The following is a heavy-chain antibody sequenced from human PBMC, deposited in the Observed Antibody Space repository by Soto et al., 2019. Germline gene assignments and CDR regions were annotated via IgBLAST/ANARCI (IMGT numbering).Heavy chain of an antibody. Sequence: SVKVSCKASGGTFSSYAISWVRQAPGQGLEWMGGIIPIFGTANYAQKFQGRVTITADKSTSTAYMELSSLRSEDTAVYYCARDWEPGRRGPLVFDPWGQGTQVTVSS. J-gene: IGHJ5*02. D-gene: IGHD1-26*01. CDR2: IIPIFGTA. CDR1: GGTFSSYA. CDR3: ARDWEPGRRGPLVFDP. V-gene: IGHV1-69*06.